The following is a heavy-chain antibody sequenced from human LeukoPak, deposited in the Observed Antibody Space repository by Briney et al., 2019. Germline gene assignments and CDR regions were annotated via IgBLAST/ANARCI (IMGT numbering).Heavy chain of an antibody. Sequence: ASVKVSCNASGYIFTSFCISWVRQAPGQGLEWMGWISAYNGNTNYAQTLQGRVTMPTDTSTSTAYMELRSLRSDDTAVYYCARDSKVVTAMGVGAYWGQGTLVTVSS. CDR1: GYIFTSFC. CDR3: ARDSKVVTAMGVGAY. D-gene: IGHD2-21*02. CDR2: ISAYNGNT. V-gene: IGHV1-18*01. J-gene: IGHJ4*02.